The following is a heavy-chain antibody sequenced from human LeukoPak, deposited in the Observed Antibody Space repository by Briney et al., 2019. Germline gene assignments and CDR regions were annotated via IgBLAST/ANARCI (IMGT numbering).Heavy chain of an antibody. D-gene: IGHD3-10*01. CDR2: IRSKAYGGTT. Sequence: GGSLRLSCTASVFTFGDYAMSWVRQAPGKGLEWVGLIRSKAYGGTTEYAASVKGRFTISRDDSKSIAYLQMNSLKTEDTAVYYCTREGAAYGSGSYYFDYWGQGTLVTVSS. J-gene: IGHJ4*02. CDR1: VFTFGDYA. V-gene: IGHV3-49*04. CDR3: TREGAAYGSGSYYFDY.